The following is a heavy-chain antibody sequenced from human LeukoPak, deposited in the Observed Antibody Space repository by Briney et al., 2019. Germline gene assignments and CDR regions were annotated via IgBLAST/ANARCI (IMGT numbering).Heavy chain of an antibody. CDR1: DDFISDYY. Sequence: SETLSLTCTVSDDFISDYYRGWIRRPPGKGLEWIGYFYNSGRSTYNPSLKSRVTISADTSKNHFSLKLNSVTTADTAVYYCTRGAGWLIDYWGQGILVTVSS. J-gene: IGHJ4*02. D-gene: IGHD3-16*01. CDR3: TRGAGWLIDY. V-gene: IGHV4-59*01. CDR2: FYNSGRS.